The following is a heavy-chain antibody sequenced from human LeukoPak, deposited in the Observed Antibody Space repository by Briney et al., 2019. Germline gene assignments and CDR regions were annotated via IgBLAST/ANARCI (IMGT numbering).Heavy chain of an antibody. D-gene: IGHD6-13*01. CDR2: ISYDGSNK. CDR1: GFSFSDYA. V-gene: IGHV3-30-3*01. Sequence: GGSLRLSCAASGFSFSDYAMHWVRQAPGKGLEWVAVISYDGSNKYDADSVKGRFTISRDNSKNTLYLQMNSLRTEDTAVYYCARADSSSWHILGYWGQGTLVIVSS. CDR3: ARADSSSWHILGY. J-gene: IGHJ4*02.